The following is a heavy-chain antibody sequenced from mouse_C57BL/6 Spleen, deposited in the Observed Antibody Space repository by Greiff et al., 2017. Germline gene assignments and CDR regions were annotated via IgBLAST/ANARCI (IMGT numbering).Heavy chain of an antibody. CDR3: ARLGYFDY. Sequence: ESGPELVKPGASVKMSCKASGYTFTDYNMHWVNQSHGKSLEWIGYINPNNGGTSYNQKFKVKATLTVNKSSSTAYMELRSLTSEDSVVYYCARLGYFDYWGQGTTLTVSS. D-gene: IGHD4-1*01. J-gene: IGHJ2*01. CDR2: INPNNGGT. V-gene: IGHV1-22*01. CDR1: GYTFTDYN.